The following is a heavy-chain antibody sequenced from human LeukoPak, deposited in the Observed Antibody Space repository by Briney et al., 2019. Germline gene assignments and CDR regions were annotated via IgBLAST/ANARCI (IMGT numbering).Heavy chain of an antibody. V-gene: IGHV1-18*01. D-gene: IGHD3-22*01. CDR1: GYTFTSYG. J-gene: IGHJ4*02. CDR3: AIVVRDSSEGYFDY. Sequence: ASVKVSCKASGYTFTSYGISWVRQAPGQGLEWVGWISAYNGNTNYAQKLQGRVTMTTDTSTSTAYMELRSLRSDDTAVYYCAIVVRDSSEGYFDYWGQGTPVTVSS. CDR2: ISAYNGNT.